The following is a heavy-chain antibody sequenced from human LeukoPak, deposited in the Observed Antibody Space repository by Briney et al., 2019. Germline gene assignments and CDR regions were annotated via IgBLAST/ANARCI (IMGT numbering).Heavy chain of an antibody. V-gene: IGHV4-59*08. CDR3: ARHGEQQLVRRWFDS. J-gene: IGHJ5*01. D-gene: IGHD6-13*01. CDR1: GGSISSYD. CDR2: MYYSGRP. Sequence: PSETLSLTCTVSGGSISSYDWSWIRQPPGKGLEWVGYMYYSGRPNYNPSLKSRVTISVDRSTNQLSLKLSSVTAADTAVYYCARHGEQQLVRRWFDSWGQGTLVTVSS.